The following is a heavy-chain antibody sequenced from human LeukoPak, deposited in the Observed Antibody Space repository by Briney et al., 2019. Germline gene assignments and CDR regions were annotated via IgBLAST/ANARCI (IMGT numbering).Heavy chain of an antibody. CDR2: ISSSSSYI. J-gene: IGHJ3*02. V-gene: IGHV3-21*01. CDR1: GFTFSSYS. Sequence: PGGSLRLSCAASGFTFSSYSMNWVRQAPGKGLEWVSSISSSSSYIYYADSVKGRFTISRDNAKNSLYLQMNSLRAEDTAVYYCARSLPHMDYYGSGRTAFDIWGQGTMVTVSS. CDR3: ARSLPHMDYYGSGRTAFDI. D-gene: IGHD3-10*01.